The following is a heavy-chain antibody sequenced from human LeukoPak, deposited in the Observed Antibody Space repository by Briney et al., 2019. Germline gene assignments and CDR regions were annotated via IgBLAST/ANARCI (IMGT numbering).Heavy chain of an antibody. Sequence: GGSLRLSCAASGFTFSSYAMSWVRQAPGKGLEWVSAISGSGGSTYYADSVKGRFTISRDNSKNTLDLQMNSLRAEDTAVYYCAKVRSLANDAFDIWGQGTMVTVSS. CDR3: AKVRSLANDAFDI. CDR1: GFTFSSYA. D-gene: IGHD1-26*01. J-gene: IGHJ3*02. V-gene: IGHV3-23*01. CDR2: ISGSGGST.